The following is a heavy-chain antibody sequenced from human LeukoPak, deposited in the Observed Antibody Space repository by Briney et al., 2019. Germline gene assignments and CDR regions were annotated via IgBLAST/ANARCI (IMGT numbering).Heavy chain of an antibody. Sequence: ASVKVSCKASGYTFTGYYMHWVRQAPGQGLEWMGWINPNSGNTGYAQKFQGRVTMTRNTSISTAYMELSSLRSEDTAVYYCARVSDGTSTMIDLGGGDYWGQGTLVTVSS. V-gene: IGHV1-8*02. CDR2: INPNSGNT. D-gene: IGHD3-22*01. J-gene: IGHJ4*02. CDR1: GYTFTGYY. CDR3: ARVSDGTSTMIDLGGGDY.